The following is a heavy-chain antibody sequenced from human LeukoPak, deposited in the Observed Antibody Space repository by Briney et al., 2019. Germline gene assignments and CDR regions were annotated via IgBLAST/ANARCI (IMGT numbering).Heavy chain of an antibody. V-gene: IGHV1-69*13. CDR1: GGTFSSYA. J-gene: IGHJ3*02. D-gene: IGHD5-12*01. CDR3: ARDLLSVDNYDALDI. Sequence: SVKVSCKASGGTFSSYAISWVRQAPGQGLEWMGGIIPIFGTANYAQKFQGRVTITADESTTTAYMELISLTSEDTAMYYCARDLLSVDNYDALDIWGQGTMVTVSS. CDR2: IIPIFGTA.